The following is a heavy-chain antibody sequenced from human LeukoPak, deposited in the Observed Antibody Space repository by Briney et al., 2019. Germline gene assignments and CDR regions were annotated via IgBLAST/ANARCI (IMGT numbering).Heavy chain of an antibody. CDR3: ARDALSPGGY. V-gene: IGHV3-30*14. D-gene: IGHD1-14*01. CDR2: ISYDGSNK. CDR1: GFTFSSYA. Sequence: GGSLRLSCAASGFTFSSYAMHWVRQAPGKGLEWVAVISYDGSNKYYADSVKGRFTISRDNSKNTLYLQMDSLRAKDTAVYYCARDALSPGGYWGQGTLVTVSS. J-gene: IGHJ4*02.